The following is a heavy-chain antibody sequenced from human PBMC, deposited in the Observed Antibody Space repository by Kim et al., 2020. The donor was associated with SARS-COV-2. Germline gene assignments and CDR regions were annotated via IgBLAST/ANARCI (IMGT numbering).Heavy chain of an antibody. D-gene: IGHD3-10*01. J-gene: IGHJ6*02. CDR1: GFTFDDYA. CDR3: AKDMGRGGGSGSYYYFGMDV. V-gene: IGHV3-9*01. CDR2: ISWNSGSI. Sequence: GGSLRLSCAASGFTFDDYAMHWVRQAPGKGLEWVSGISWNSGSIGYADSVKGRFTISRDNAKNSLYLQMNSLRAEDTALYYCAKDMGRGGGSGSYYYFGMDVWGQGTTVTVSS.